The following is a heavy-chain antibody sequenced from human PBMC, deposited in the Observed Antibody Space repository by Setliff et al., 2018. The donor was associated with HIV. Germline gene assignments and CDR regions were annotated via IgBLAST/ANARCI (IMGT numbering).Heavy chain of an antibody. V-gene: IGHV3-30*03. Sequence: PGGSLRLSCAASGFTLSDYAMHWVRQAPGKGLEWVAVISYDGTNEYYADSVKGRFTISRDNAKNSLYLQMNSLRAEDTAVYFCARGRGESRTNYFDYWGQGTLVTVSS. CDR1: GFTLSDYA. CDR2: ISYDGTNE. J-gene: IGHJ4*02. CDR3: ARGRGESRTNYFDY.